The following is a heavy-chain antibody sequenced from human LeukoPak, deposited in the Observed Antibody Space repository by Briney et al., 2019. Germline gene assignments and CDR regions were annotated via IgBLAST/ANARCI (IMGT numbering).Heavy chain of an antibody. CDR2: IYYTGGET. J-gene: IGHJ3*02. V-gene: IGHV4-59*08. D-gene: IGHD1-14*01. CDR3: ARQPGGTAAFDI. Sequence: SDTLSLTCTVSVGSINNYYWSWIRQPSGKGLEWIGYIYYTGGETNYNPSLKSRLTISVDTSKNQFSLMLTSVTAADTAVYYCARQPGGTAAFDIWAQGTMVTVSS. CDR1: VGSINNYY.